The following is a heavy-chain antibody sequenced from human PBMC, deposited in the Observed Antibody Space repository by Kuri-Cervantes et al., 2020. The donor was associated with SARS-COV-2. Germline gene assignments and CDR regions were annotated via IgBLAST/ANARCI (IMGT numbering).Heavy chain of an antibody. V-gene: IGHV3-30*04. CDR2: ISYDGNNK. CDR1: HFTFSSYA. D-gene: IGHD3-16*01. Sequence: LSLTCAASHFTFSSYAFHWVRQAPGQGLEWVAAISYDGNNKYFADSVRGGFTVSRDNSKNTLYLEMDGLRPEDTAVYYCARDMTFDEYGDYFYYYMDVWGKGTTVTVSS. CDR3: ARDMTFDEYGDYFYYYMDV. J-gene: IGHJ6*03.